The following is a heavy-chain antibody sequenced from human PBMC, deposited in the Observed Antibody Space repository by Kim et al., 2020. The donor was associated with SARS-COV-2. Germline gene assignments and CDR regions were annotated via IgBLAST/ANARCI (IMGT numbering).Heavy chain of an antibody. CDR2: IYYTGRT. J-gene: IGHJ4*01. CDR3: ARHGSGGYSSGWADY. CDR1: GGSISSNNYY. Sequence: SETLSLTCTVSGGSISSNNYYWGWIRQPPGKGLEWIGNIYYTGRTYYNPSLKSRVTISVDTSKNQFSLKLNSVTAADTALYYCARHGSGGYSSGWADYWG. D-gene: IGHD6-19*01. V-gene: IGHV4-39*01.